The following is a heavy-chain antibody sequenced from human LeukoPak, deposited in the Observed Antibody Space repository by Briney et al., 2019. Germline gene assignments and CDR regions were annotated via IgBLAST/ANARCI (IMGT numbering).Heavy chain of an antibody. CDR3: ARGRPHGSDY. Sequence: PGGSLRLSCAASGFTFSSYWMNWVRQAPGKGLVWVSRIASDGSSTTYADSVKGRFSISRDNAKNTLYLQMNSLRVEDTAVYYCARGRPHGSDYWGQGTLVTVPS. CDR1: GFTFSSYW. J-gene: IGHJ4*02. V-gene: IGHV3-74*01. D-gene: IGHD2-15*01. CDR2: IASDGSST.